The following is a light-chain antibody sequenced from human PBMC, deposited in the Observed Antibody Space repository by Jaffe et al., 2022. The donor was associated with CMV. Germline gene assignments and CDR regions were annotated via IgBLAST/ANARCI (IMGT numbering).Light chain of an antibody. J-gene: IGLJ2*01. V-gene: IGLV1-40*01. CDR3: QSYDSSLIGSGVV. CDR1: SSNIGAGYE. Sequence: QSVLTQPPSVSGAPGQRVIISCTGTSSNIGAGYEVHWYQHLIGGAPKVLIYGNNNRPSGVPDRFSGSKSGATASLAITGLLPEDEGDYYCQSYDSSLIGSGVVFGGGTRLTVL. CDR2: GNN.